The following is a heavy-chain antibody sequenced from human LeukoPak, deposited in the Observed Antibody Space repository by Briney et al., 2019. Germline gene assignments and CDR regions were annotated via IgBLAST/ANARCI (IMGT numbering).Heavy chain of an antibody. J-gene: IGHJ3*01. CDR3: ARDVVPRDYGDTLNAYDL. V-gene: IGHV4-34*01. Sequence: SETLSLTCAVPGGSLSGYYWRWIRQSPGKGLEWMGDIHHDGRTKYKSSFKSRITIFLVSSKNEVSLRLSPVTPADTALYFCARDVVPRDYGDTLNAYDLWGQGTMVTVS. CDR1: GGSLSGYY. D-gene: IGHD4-17*01. CDR2: IHHDGRT.